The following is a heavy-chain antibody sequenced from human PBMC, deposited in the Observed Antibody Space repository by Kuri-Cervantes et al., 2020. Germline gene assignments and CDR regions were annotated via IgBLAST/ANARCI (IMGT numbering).Heavy chain of an antibody. CDR3: ARDHGGFWSGYSNDAFDI. Sequence: ASVKVSCKASGYSFTTSSMSWVRQAPGQGLEWMGWIHTNTKNPTHAQGFTGRFVFSLDTSVSTAYLEINSLKSEDTAVYYCARDHGGFWSGYSNDAFDIWGQGTKVTVSS. CDR2: IHTNTKNP. V-gene: IGHV7-4-1*02. D-gene: IGHD3-3*01. J-gene: IGHJ3*02. CDR1: GYSFTTSS.